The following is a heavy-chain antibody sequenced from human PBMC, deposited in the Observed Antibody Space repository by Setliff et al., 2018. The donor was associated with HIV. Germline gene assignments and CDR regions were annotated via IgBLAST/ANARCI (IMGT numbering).Heavy chain of an antibody. CDR2: MYYVGDI. J-gene: IGHJ4*02. CDR3: ARSIYGSGTYPLDI. Sequence: SETLSLTCSVSGGSISSGSYYWSWIRQPAGKGLEWIGRMYYVGDINYNPSLKSRVIMSIDTSKNQFSLKLNSVTAADTAVYYCARSIYGSGTYPLDIWGQGILVTVSS. CDR1: GGSISSGSYY. D-gene: IGHD3-10*01. V-gene: IGHV4-61*10.